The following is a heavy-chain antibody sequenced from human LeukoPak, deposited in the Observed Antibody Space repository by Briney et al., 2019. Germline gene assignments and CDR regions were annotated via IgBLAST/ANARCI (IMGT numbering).Heavy chain of an antibody. Sequence: PGGSQRLSCSVSGFTFSTYVMHWVRQAPGKGLEYVSAISSNGDNTYYADSVKGRFTISRDNSKNTLYLQMSSLRADDTAVYYCVRGTGYWGQGTLVTVSS. CDR2: ISSNGDNT. CDR3: VRGTGY. J-gene: IGHJ4*02. CDR1: GFTFSTYV. V-gene: IGHV3-64D*06.